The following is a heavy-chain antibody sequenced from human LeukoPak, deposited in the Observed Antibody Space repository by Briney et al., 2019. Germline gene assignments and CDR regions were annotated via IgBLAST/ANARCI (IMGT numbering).Heavy chain of an antibody. CDR3: ARRPTYFGWRQSESTSYFDF. Sequence: SETLSLTCAVYGGSFSGYYWSSIRQPPGKGLEWMGEINHSGSTNYNPSLKRRVTISVDTSKNQFALKLSSWTAADTALYYCARRPTYFGWRQSESTSYFDFWGQGTLVTVSS. J-gene: IGHJ4*02. V-gene: IGHV4-34*01. D-gene: IGHD3-9*01. CDR2: INHSGST. CDR1: GGSFSGYY.